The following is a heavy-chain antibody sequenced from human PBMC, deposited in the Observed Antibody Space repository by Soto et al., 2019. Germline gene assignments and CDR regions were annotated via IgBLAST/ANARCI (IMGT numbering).Heavy chain of an antibody. J-gene: IGHJ5*02. D-gene: IGHD6-13*01. V-gene: IGHV4-34*01. CDR1: GGSFSGYY. CDR2: INHSGST. CDR3: ARGEMGECVYSSSWYGNWFDP. Sequence: SETLSLTCAVYGGSFSGYYWSWIRQPPGKGLEWIGEINHSGSTNYNPSLKSRVTISVDTSKNQFSLKLSSVTAADTAVYYCARGEMGECVYSSSWYGNWFDPWGQGTLVTVSS.